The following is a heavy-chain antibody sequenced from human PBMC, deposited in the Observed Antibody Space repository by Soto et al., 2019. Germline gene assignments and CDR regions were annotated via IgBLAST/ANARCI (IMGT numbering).Heavy chain of an antibody. CDR3: ARVVATKPYYYYMDV. Sequence: ASVKVSCKASVYTFTGYYMHWVRQAPGQGLEWMGWISAYNGNTNYAQKLQGRVTMTTDTSTSTAYMELRSLRSDDTAVYYCARVVATKPYYYYMDVWGKGTTVTVSS. CDR1: VYTFTGYY. V-gene: IGHV1-18*04. J-gene: IGHJ6*03. CDR2: ISAYNGNT. D-gene: IGHD5-12*01.